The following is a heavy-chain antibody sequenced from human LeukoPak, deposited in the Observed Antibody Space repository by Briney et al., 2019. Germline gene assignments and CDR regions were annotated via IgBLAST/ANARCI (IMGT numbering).Heavy chain of an antibody. CDR1: GGSISSSSYY. V-gene: IGHV4-39*01. CDR3: ARLRVMITFGGVMRYLDY. Sequence: PSETLSLTCTVSGGSISSSSYYWGWIRQPPGKGLEWIGSIYYSGSTYYNPSLKSRVTISVDTSKNQFSLKLSSVTAADTAVYYCARLRVMITFGGVMRYLDYWGQGTLVTVSS. D-gene: IGHD3-16*01. J-gene: IGHJ4*02. CDR2: IYYSGST.